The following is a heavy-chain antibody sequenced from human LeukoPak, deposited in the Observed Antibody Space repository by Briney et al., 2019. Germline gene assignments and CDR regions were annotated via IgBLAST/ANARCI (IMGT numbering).Heavy chain of an antibody. V-gene: IGHV1-69*13. D-gene: IGHD3-22*01. CDR2: LIPIYGSP. J-gene: IGHJ3*02. CDR3: AGFFYDNSGDAFDI. Sequence: APVKVSCKASGGGFTFSSHAISWVRQAPGQGLEWMGGLIPIYGSPNYAQKFQGRLTITSDESTRTVYMELSSLRPEDSAVHYCAGFFYDNSGDAFDIWGQGTMVTVSS. CDR1: GGGFTFSSHA.